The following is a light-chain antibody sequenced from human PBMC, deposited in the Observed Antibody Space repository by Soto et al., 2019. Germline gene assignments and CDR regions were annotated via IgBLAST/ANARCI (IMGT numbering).Light chain of an antibody. CDR3: QQYNNWPPT. CDR2: AAS. J-gene: IGKJ1*01. Sequence: EMVMTQSRATLSVSPGERATLSCRASQSVSSNLAWYQQKPGQAPRLLIYAASTRATGIPARFSGSGSGTEFTLTISSLQSEDFAVYSCQQYNNWPPTFGQGTKVDI. CDR1: QSVSSN. V-gene: IGKV3-15*01.